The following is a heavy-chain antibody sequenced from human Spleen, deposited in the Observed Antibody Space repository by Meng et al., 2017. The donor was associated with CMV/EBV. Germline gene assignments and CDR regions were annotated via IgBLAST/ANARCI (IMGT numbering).Heavy chain of an antibody. D-gene: IGHD3-22*01. CDR2: ISWNGGTT. V-gene: IGHV3-20*04. CDR3: ARDRPDRSGYYYALDY. J-gene: IGHJ4*02. Sequence: GESLKISCAASGFTFDDYGMSWVRQAPGKGLEWVSRISWNGGTTSYADSVKGRFTISRDNAENSIYLHMNSLRAEDTALYYCARDRPDRSGYYYALDYWGQGTLVTVSS. CDR1: GFTFDDYG.